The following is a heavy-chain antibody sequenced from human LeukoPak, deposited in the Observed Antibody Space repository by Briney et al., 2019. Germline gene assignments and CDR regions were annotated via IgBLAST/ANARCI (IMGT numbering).Heavy chain of an antibody. CDR2: ISAYNGNT. CDR3: ARGGDYGDYNWYFDL. J-gene: IGHJ2*01. Sequence: ASVKVSCKASGCTFTSYGISWVRQAPGQGLEWMGWISAYNGNTNYAQKLQGRVTMTTDTSTSTAYMELRSLRSDDTAVYYCARGGDYGDYNWYFDLWGRGTLVTVSS. CDR1: GCTFTSYG. D-gene: IGHD4-17*01. V-gene: IGHV1-18*01.